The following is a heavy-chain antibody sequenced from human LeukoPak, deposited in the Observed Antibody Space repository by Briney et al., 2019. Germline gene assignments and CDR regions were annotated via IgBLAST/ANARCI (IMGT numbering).Heavy chain of an antibody. CDR2: ITGSGGNT. V-gene: IGHV3-23*01. J-gene: IGHJ4*02. D-gene: IGHD7-27*01. CDR1: GFTFSSYA. CDR3: AKTGQFDY. Sequence: SGGSLRLSCVASGFTFSSYAMSWVRQAPGKGLEWVSTITGSGGNTFYADPVKGRFAVSRDNSKNTLYLQMNSVRAEDTAVYYCAKTGQFDYWGQGTLVTVSS.